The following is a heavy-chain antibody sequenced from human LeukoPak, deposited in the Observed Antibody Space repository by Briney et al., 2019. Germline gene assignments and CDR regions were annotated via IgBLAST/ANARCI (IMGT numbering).Heavy chain of an antibody. CDR3: ATSDTVSTYNWFDP. V-gene: IGHV4-39*01. D-gene: IGHD5/OR15-5a*01. CDR2: IHYSGST. CDR1: GGSISSSSYY. J-gene: IGHJ5*02. Sequence: ETLSLTCTVSGGSISSSSYYWGWIRRPPGKGLEWIGNIHYSGSTYYNPSLKSRVTISVDTSKNQFSLNLSSLTAADTAVYYCATSDTVSTYNWFDPWGQGTLVTVSS.